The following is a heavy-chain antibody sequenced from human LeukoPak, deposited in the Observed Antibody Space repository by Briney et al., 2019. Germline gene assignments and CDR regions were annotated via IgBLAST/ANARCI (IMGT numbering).Heavy chain of an antibody. J-gene: IGHJ4*02. CDR1: GFTFSSYG. V-gene: IGHV3-30*03. CDR2: ISYDGSNK. D-gene: IGHD5-12*01. Sequence: GGSLRLSCAASGFTFSSYGMHWVRQAPGKGLEWVAVISYDGSNKYYADSVKGRFTISRDNSKNTLYLQMNSLRAEDTAVYYCARNLIVATTPTFDYWGQGTLVTVSS. CDR3: ARNLIVATTPTFDY.